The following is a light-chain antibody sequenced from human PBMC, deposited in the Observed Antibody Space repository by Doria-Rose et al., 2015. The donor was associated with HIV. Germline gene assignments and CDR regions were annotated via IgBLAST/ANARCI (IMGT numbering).Light chain of an antibody. J-gene: IGKJ1*01. CDR1: QSVSANY. CDR2: GAS. V-gene: IGKV3-20*01. Sequence: EIVLTQSPGTLSLSPGERATLSCRASQSVSANYLAWYQQRPGRSPRLLIYGASSRATDIPDRLSGSGSGTDFTLTISRLEPEDFAVYYCHQYASSRTFGQGTKVEIK. CDR3: HQYASSRT.